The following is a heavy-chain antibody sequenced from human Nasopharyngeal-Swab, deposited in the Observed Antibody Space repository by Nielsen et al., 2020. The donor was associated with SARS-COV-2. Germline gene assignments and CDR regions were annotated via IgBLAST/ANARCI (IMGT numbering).Heavy chain of an antibody. CDR3: ARERGGGYGDY. D-gene: IGHD5-12*01. V-gene: IGHV3-48*04. Sequence: GESLKISCATSGFTFSPYTMTWVRQAPGKGLQWISYITSGNSVQYADSVRGRFTIYRDNAKNSLDLQMNSLTAEDTAVYYCARERGGGYGDYWGQGTLVTVSS. CDR2: ITSGNSV. CDR1: GFTFSPYT. J-gene: IGHJ4*02.